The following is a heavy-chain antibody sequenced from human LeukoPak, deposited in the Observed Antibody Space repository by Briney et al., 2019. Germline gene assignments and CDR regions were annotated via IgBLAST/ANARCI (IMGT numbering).Heavy chain of an antibody. CDR3: ARAPPPYMVTE. V-gene: IGHV4-30-4*01. CDR2: IYYSGTT. Sequence: SQTLSLTCNVSGGSICSGDYFWSWIRQPPGKGLEWIGCIYYSGTTYYNPSLKSRVTMSVDTSKNQFSLKLSSVTAADTAVYYCARAPPPYMVTEWAQGTLVTVSS. J-gene: IGHJ4*02. CDR1: GGSICSGDYF. D-gene: IGHD2-21*02.